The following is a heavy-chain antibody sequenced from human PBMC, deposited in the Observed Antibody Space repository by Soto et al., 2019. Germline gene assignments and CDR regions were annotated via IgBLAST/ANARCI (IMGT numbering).Heavy chain of an antibody. V-gene: IGHV3-23*01. CDR3: AKLPHIVVVPAVLFDP. D-gene: IGHD2-2*01. CDR2: ISGSGGST. J-gene: IGHJ5*02. CDR1: GFTFSSYA. Sequence: GGSLRLSCAASGFTFSSYAMSWVRQAPGKGLEWVSAISGSGGSTYYADSVKGRFTISRDNSKNTLYLQMNSLRAEDTAVYYCAKLPHIVVVPAVLFDPWGQGTLVTVSS.